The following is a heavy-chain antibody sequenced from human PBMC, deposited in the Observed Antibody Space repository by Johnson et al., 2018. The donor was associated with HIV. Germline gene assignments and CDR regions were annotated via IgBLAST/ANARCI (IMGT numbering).Heavy chain of an antibody. CDR2: ISWNSGSI. J-gene: IGHJ3*02. CDR3: AKASPSGGNRGAFDI. D-gene: IGHD4-23*01. CDR1: GFTFDDYA. V-gene: IGHV3-9*01. Sequence: VQLVESGGGLVQPGRSLRLSCAASGFTFDDYAMHWVRQAPGKGLQWVSGISWNSGSIAYADSVKGRFTISRDNAKNSLYLQMNSLRPEATALYYCAKASPSGGNRGAFDIWGQGKMVTVSS.